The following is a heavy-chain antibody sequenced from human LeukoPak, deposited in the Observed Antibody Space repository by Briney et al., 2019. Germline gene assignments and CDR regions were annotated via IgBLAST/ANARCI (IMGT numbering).Heavy chain of an antibody. V-gene: IGHV3-7*05. CDR3: ARDRGVVGNYDY. D-gene: IGHD1-26*01. CDR2: IKEDGSER. Sequence: GGSLRLSCAASGFTFSTYWMSWVRQAPGKGLEWVAIIKEDGSERYHVDSVKGRFTISRDNAKDSLYLQMNSLRADDTAVYYCARDRGVVGNYDYWGQGTLVTVSS. CDR1: GFTFSTYW. J-gene: IGHJ4*02.